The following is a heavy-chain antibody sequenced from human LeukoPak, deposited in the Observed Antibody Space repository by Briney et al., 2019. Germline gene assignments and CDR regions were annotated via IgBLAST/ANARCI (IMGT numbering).Heavy chain of an antibody. D-gene: IGHD3-9*01. Sequence: GASVKVSCKASGGTFSSYTISWVRQAPGQGLEWMGRIIPILGIANYAQKFRGRVTITADKSTSTAYMELSSLRSEDTAVYYCAVDMRGRRRAFDIWGQGTMVTVSS. CDR1: GGTFSSYT. V-gene: IGHV1-69*02. CDR3: AVDMRGRRRAFDI. J-gene: IGHJ3*02. CDR2: IIPILGIA.